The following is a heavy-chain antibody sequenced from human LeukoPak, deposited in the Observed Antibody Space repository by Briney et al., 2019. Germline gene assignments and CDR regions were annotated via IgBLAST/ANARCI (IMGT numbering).Heavy chain of an antibody. Sequence: PGGSLRLSCAASGFTVSSNYMSWVRQAPGKGLEWVSVIYSGGSTYYADSVKGRFTISRDNSKNTLYLQMNSLRAEDTAVYYCAKDLKRPAATPRDYWGQGTLVTVSS. J-gene: IGHJ4*02. CDR1: GFTVSSNY. V-gene: IGHV3-53*01. CDR2: IYSGGST. D-gene: IGHD2-15*01. CDR3: AKDLKRPAATPRDY.